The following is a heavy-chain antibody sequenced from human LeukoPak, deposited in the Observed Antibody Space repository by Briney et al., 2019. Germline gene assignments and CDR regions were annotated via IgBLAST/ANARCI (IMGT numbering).Heavy chain of an antibody. Sequence: SETLSLTCSVSGDSMNGYYWIWIRQTAGKGLEWIGRLFTGGNAECNPSLKSRVTMSVETSKSQFSLKLTSVTAADTAIYYCARGLRWDSGNDWGPEHWGQGVLVNVSS. CDR1: GDSMNGYY. J-gene: IGHJ4*02. CDR3: ARGLRWDSGNDWGPEH. V-gene: IGHV4-4*07. D-gene: IGHD5-12*01. CDR2: LFTGGNA.